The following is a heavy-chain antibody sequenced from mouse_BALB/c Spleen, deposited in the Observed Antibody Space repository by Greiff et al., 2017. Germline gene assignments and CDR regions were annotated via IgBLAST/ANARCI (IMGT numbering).Heavy chain of an antibody. CDR3: ARGDGSSYWYFDV. Sequence: DVKLVESGGDLVKPGGSLKLSCAASGFTFSSYGMSWVRQTPDKRLEWVATISSGGSYTYYPDSVKGRFTISRDNAKNTLYLQMSSLKSEDTAMYYCARGDGSSYWYFDVWGAGTTVTVSS. D-gene: IGHD1-1*01. CDR2: ISSGGSYT. J-gene: IGHJ1*01. V-gene: IGHV5-6*02. CDR1: GFTFSSYG.